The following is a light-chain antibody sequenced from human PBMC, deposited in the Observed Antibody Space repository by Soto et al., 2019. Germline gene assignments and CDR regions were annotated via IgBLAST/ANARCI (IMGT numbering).Light chain of an antibody. CDR2: KVS. CDR1: QSLVHKDGNTY. J-gene: IGKJ1*01. CDR3: MQATQSTWT. Sequence: DIVVTQTPLSSPVALGQAASISCRSSQSLVHKDGNTYLSWFHQRPGQPPRLLIYKVSVRFSGVPDRFSGSVAGTDFPQTISRVETEDVGVYYYMQATQSTWTFGQGTKVEIK. V-gene: IGKV2-24*01.